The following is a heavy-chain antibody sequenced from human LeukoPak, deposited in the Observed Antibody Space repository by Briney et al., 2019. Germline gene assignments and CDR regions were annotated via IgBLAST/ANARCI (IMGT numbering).Heavy chain of an antibody. CDR1: GYTFTGYY. V-gene: IGHV1-2*02. Sequence: ASVKVSCKASGYTFTGYYMHWVRQAPGQGLEWMGWINPNSGGTNYAQKFQGRVTMTRDTSISTAYRELSRLRSDDTAVYYCAREEAASDGYYYMDVWGKGTTVTVSS. J-gene: IGHJ6*03. CDR3: AREEAASDGYYYMDV. CDR2: INPNSGGT. D-gene: IGHD6-13*01.